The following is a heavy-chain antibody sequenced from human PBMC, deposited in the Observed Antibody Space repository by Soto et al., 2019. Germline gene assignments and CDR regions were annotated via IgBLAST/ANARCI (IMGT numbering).Heavy chain of an antibody. CDR3: ARDVDTYYDFWSGYLPLDY. Sequence: QVQLVQSGAEVKKPGASVKVSCKASGYTFTSYGISWVRQAPGQGLEWMGWISAYNGNTNYAQKLQGRVTMTTDTATSTAYRELRSLRSDDTAVYYCARDVDTYYDFWSGYLPLDYWCEGTLVTVSS. CDR1: GYTFTSYG. CDR2: ISAYNGNT. J-gene: IGHJ4*02. V-gene: IGHV1-18*01. D-gene: IGHD3-3*01.